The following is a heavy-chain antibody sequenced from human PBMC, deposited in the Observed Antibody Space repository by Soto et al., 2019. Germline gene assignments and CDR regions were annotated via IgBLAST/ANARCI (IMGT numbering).Heavy chain of an antibody. CDR3: AKGLLGSSSWYTFDY. CDR1: GFTFSSYG. D-gene: IGHD6-13*01. CDR2: ISYDGSNK. Sequence: PGGSPRLSCAASGFTFSSYGMHWVRQAPGKGLEWVAVISYDGSNKYYADSVKGRFTISRDNSKNTLYLQMNSLRAEDTAVYYCAKGLLGSSSWYTFDYWGQGTLVTVSS. J-gene: IGHJ4*02. V-gene: IGHV3-30*18.